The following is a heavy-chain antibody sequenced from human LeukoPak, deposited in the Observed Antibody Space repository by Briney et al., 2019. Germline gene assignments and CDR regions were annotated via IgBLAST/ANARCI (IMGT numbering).Heavy chain of an antibody. CDR1: GFTFSSYE. CDR3: ARLRFTIFGVVRYYMDV. CDR2: ISSSGSTI. Sequence: GGSLRLSCAASGFTFSSYEMNWVRQAPGKGLEWVSYISSSGSTIYYADSVKGRFTISRDNAKNSLYLQMNSLRAEDTALYYCARLRFTIFGVVRYYMDVWGKGTTVTVSS. D-gene: IGHD3-3*01. J-gene: IGHJ6*03. V-gene: IGHV3-48*03.